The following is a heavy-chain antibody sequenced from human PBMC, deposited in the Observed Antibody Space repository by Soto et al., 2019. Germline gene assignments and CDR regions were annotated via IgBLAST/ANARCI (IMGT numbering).Heavy chain of an antibody. J-gene: IGHJ3*02. D-gene: IGHD2-15*01. CDR1: GYTFTSYG. CDR2: ISAYNGNT. CDR3: ARSHYCSGGSCWAGAFDI. V-gene: IGHV1-18*01. Sequence: ASVKVSCKASGYTFTSYGISWVRPAPGQGLEWMGWISAYNGNTNYAQKLQGRVTMTTDTSTSTAYMELRSLRSDDTAVYYCARSHYCSGGSCWAGAFDIWGQGTMVTVSS.